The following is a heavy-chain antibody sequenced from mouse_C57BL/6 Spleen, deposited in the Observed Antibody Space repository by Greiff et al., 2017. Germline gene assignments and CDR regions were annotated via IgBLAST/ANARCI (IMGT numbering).Heavy chain of an antibody. CDR1: GFTFSDYY. J-gene: IGHJ1*03. Sequence: EVKLMESEGGLVQPGSSMKLSCTASGFTFSDYYMAWVRQVPEKGLEWVANINYDGSSTYYLDSLKSRFIISRDNAKNILYLQMSSLKSEDTATYYCARDPYGSSHWYFDVWGTGTTVTVSS. CDR2: INYDGSST. D-gene: IGHD1-1*01. V-gene: IGHV5-16*01. CDR3: ARDPYGSSHWYFDV.